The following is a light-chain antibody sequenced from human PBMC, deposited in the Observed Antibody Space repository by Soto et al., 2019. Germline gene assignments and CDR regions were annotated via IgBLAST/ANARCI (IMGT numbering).Light chain of an antibody. J-gene: IGKJ3*01. Sequence: AVQLTQSPSSLSASLGDRVTITCRASQGISSGLAWYQQRPGKAPKLLIFHASNLQSGVPSRSSGTGSGTDFTLTISGLQPEDFGTYYCQEFNNHPQITFGPGTKVDV. CDR1: QGISSG. CDR2: HAS. V-gene: IGKV1D-13*01. CDR3: QEFNNHPQIT.